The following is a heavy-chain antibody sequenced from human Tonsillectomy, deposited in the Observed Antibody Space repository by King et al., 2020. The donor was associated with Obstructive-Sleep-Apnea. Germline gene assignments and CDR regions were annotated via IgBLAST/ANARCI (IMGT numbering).Heavy chain of an antibody. CDR1: GFTFSSYA. CDR3: ARDGVAAAKSAFDI. CDR2: ISYDVSNK. D-gene: IGHD6-13*01. J-gene: IGHJ3*02. V-gene: IGHV3-30*04. Sequence: VQLVESGGGVVQPGRSLRLSCAASGFTFSSYAMPWCRQAPGKGLEWGAVISYDVSNKYYADSVKGRFTISRDNSKNTLYLQMNSLRAEDTAVYYCARDGVAAAKSAFDIWGQGTMVTVSS.